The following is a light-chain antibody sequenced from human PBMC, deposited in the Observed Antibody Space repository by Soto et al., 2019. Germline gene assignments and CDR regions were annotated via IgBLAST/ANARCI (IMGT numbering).Light chain of an antibody. V-gene: IGKV3-20*01. CDR3: QQYAASPRT. CDR2: GAS. J-gene: IGKJ1*01. Sequence: IVLPQSPGTLSLSPWGRATLSFMASQSISNNYLAWYPQTPRQAPRLLIYGASSRATGIPDRFSGSGSATDFTLTISRLEPEDFAVYYCQQYAASPRTFGQGTKVDIK. CDR1: QSISNNY.